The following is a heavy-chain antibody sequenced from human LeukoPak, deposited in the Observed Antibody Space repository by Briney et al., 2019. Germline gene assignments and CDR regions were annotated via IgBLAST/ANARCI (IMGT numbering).Heavy chain of an antibody. V-gene: IGHV3-7*05. CDR2: INQDESEK. Sequence: PGGSLRLSCAAAGFTFSTYWMSWVRQAPGKGLEWVANINQDESEKYYVDSVKGRFTISRDNAKNSLYLQMNSLRAEDTAVYYCARVRVSSYYGMYFWGQGATVTVSS. CDR3: ARVRVSSYYGMYF. CDR1: GFTFSTYW. D-gene: IGHD2/OR15-2a*01. J-gene: IGHJ6*02.